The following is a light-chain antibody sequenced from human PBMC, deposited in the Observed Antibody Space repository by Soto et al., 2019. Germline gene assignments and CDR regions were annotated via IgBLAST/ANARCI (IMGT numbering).Light chain of an antibody. CDR3: NSYTRSSTYV. V-gene: IGLV2-14*01. J-gene: IGLJ1*01. CDR2: DVS. Sequence: QSALTQPASVSGSPGQSITISCTGTTSDVGRYNYVSWYQQHPGKAPKLIIYDVSNRPSGVSNRFSGSKSCNTASLTISGLQAEDEADYYCNSYTRSSTYVLGTGTKV. CDR1: TSDVGRYNY.